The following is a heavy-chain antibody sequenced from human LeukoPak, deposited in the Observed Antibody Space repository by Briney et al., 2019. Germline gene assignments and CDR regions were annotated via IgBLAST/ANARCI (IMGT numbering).Heavy chain of an antibody. Sequence: ASVKVSCKASGYTFTSYGISWVRQAPGQGLEWMGRISAYNGNTNYAQKLQGRVTMTTDTSTSTAYMELRSLRSDDTAVYYCARDTAGDFWSGYYTGPSDYWGQGTLVTVSS. J-gene: IGHJ4*02. V-gene: IGHV1-18*01. CDR2: ISAYNGNT. CDR1: GYTFTSYG. D-gene: IGHD3-3*01. CDR3: ARDTAGDFWSGYYTGPSDY.